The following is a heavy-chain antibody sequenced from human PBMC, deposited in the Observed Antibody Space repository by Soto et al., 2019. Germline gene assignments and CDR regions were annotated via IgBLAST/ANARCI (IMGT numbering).Heavy chain of an antibody. CDR1: GFTFSSYA. V-gene: IGHV3-23*01. D-gene: IGHD1-26*01. CDR2: ISGSGGST. Sequence: PGGSLRLSCAASGFTFSSYAMSWVRQAPGKGLEWVSVISGSGGSTYYADSVKGRFTISRDNAKNSLYLQMNSLRAEDTAVYYCARDIRSGSYQRDYYYGMDVWGQGTTVTV. CDR3: ARDIRSGSYQRDYYYGMDV. J-gene: IGHJ6*02.